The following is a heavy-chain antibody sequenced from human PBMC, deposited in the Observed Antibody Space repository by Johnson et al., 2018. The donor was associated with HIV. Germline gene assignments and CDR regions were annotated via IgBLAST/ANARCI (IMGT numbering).Heavy chain of an antibody. CDR2: IYTSGDT. Sequence: VQLVESGGDLVQPGGSLRLSCAASGFTVSNNYVSWVRQAPGKGLEWVSVIYTSGDTYYAASVRGRFAISRDNSKNTVYLQMSSLRVEDTVIYHCARDRAEVDDPNDAFDIWGQGTVVTVSS. CDR3: ARDRAEVDDPNDAFDI. J-gene: IGHJ3*02. CDR1: GFTVSNNY. D-gene: IGHD1-1*01. V-gene: IGHV3-66*02.